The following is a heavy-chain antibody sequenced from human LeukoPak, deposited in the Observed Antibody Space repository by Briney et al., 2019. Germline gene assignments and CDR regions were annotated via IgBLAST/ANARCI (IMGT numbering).Heavy chain of an antibody. J-gene: IGHJ4*02. CDR3: AGIQLFPY. CDR2: ISSSSSYI. CDR1: GFTFSSYA. D-gene: IGHD5-18*01. V-gene: IGHV3-21*01. Sequence: GGSLRLSCAASGFTFSSYAMSWVRQAPGRGLEWVSSISSSSSYIYYADSVKGRFTISRDNAKNSLYLQMNSLRAEDTAVYYCAGIQLFPYWGQGTLVTVSS.